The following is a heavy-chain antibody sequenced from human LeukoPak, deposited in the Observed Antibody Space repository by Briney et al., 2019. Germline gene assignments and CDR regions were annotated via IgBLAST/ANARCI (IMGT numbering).Heavy chain of an antibody. V-gene: IGHV5-51*01. D-gene: IGHD3-22*01. CDR3: ARSSGYHGYYFDY. CDR1: GYSFTSYW. CDR2: IYPGDSDT. Sequence: GESLKISCKGSGYSFTSYWIGWVRQMPGKGLEWMGIIYPGDSDTRYSPSFQGQVTISADKSISTAYLQWSGLKASDTAMYYCARSSGYHGYYFDYWGQGTLVTVSS. J-gene: IGHJ4*02.